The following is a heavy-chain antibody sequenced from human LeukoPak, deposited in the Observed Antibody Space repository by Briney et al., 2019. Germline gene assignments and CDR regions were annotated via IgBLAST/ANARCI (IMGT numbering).Heavy chain of an antibody. Sequence: QAGGSLRLSCAASGFTFSSYAMSWVRQAPGKGLEWVSAISGSGGSTYYADSVEGRFTISRDNSKNTLYLQMNSLRAEDTAVYYCAKALPLRYFDWLFAGYFDYWGQGTLVTVSS. CDR3: AKALPLRYFDWLFAGYFDY. CDR1: GFTFSSYA. CDR2: ISGSGGST. J-gene: IGHJ4*02. D-gene: IGHD3-9*01. V-gene: IGHV3-23*01.